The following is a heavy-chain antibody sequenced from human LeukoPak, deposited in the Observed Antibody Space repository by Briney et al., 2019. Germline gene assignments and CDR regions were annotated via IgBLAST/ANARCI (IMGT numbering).Heavy chain of an antibody. CDR2: INPNSGGT. D-gene: IGHD1-26*01. J-gene: IGHJ6*03. CDR1: GYTFTGYY. Sequence: GASVKVSCKASGYTFTGYYMHWVRQAPGQGLEWMGWINPNSGGTNYAQKFQGRVTMTRDASISTAYMELSRLRSDDTAVYYCARVGGSSYYYYMDVWGKGTTVTVSS. CDR3: ARVGGSSYYYYMDV. V-gene: IGHV1-2*02.